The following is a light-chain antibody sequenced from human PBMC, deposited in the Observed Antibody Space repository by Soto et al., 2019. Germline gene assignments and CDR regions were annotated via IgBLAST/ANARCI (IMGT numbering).Light chain of an antibody. CDR1: SSDVGGYNY. CDR2: DVS. CDR3: SSYTSSTTLVV. Sequence: QSALTQPASVSGSPGQSITISCTGTSSDVGGYNYVSWYQQHPGEAPKLMIYDVSYRPSGVSNRFSGSKSGNTASLIISGLQAEDEADYYCSSYTSSTTLVVFGGGTKLTVL. J-gene: IGLJ2*01. V-gene: IGLV2-14*01.